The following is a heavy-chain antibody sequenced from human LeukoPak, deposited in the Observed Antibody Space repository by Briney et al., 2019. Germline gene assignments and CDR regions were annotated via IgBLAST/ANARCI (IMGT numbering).Heavy chain of an antibody. CDR3: AGTVAGPNWFDS. V-gene: IGHV4-59*08. J-gene: IGHJ5*01. CDR2: IHYSGST. D-gene: IGHD6-19*01. Sequence: SETLSLTCNVSGGSISSYYWSWIRQPPGKRREWIGYIHYSGSTKYNPSLKSRVSISLDTPKNQFSLRLSPVTAADAAVYYCAGTVAGPNWFDSWGQGTQITVSS. CDR1: GGSISSYY.